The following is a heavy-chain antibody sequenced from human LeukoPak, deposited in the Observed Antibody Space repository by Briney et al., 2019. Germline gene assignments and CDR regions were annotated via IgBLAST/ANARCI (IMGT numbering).Heavy chain of an antibody. CDR2: ISTSGRST. J-gene: IGHJ4*02. CDR3: ARVLSGSYDNYFDY. V-gene: IGHV3-23*01. Sequence: GGSLRLSCAASGFTFSTYAMSWVRQAPGKGLEWVSTISTSGRSTYYADSVKGRFTISRDNSKNTLFLQMNSLKAEDAAVYYCARVLSGSYDNYFDYWGQGTLVTVSS. CDR1: GFTFSTYA. D-gene: IGHD1-26*01.